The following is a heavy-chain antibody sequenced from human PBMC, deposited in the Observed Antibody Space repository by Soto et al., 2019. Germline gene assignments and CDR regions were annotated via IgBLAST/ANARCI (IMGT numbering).Heavy chain of an antibody. D-gene: IGHD1-7*01. J-gene: IGHJ6*02. Sequence: GGSLRLSCAASGFTFSSYAMSWVRQAPGKGLEWVAVISYDGSNKYYADSVKGRFTTSRDNSKNTLYLQMNSLRAEDTAVYYCAKDRGAGTTENYYYYYGMDVWGQGTTVTV. V-gene: IGHV3-30*18. CDR2: ISYDGSNK. CDR3: AKDRGAGTTENYYYYYGMDV. CDR1: GFTFSSYA.